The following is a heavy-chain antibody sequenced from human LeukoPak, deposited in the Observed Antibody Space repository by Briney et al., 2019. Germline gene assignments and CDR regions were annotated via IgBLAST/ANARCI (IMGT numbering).Heavy chain of an antibody. D-gene: IGHD1-1*01. V-gene: IGHV3-23*01. Sequence: GGSLRLSCTASGFTFTNYAMNWVRQAPGKGLEWVSTISGSGSISYYADSVKGRFTISRDDSKNTLYLQMNSLRADDTAVYYCAYLGLSSDWNDVPGPQIDHGGQGTLVSVSS. CDR1: GFTFTNYA. J-gene: IGHJ4*02. CDR2: ISGSGSIS. CDR3: AYLGLSSDWNDVPGPQIDH.